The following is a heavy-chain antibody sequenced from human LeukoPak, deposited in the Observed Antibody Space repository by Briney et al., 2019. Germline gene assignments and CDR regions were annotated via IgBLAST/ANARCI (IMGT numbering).Heavy chain of an antibody. CDR1: GFTFSSYS. V-gene: IGHV3-21*04. J-gene: IGHJ4*02. D-gene: IGHD5-18*01. CDR2: ISSSSSYI. Sequence: GGSLRLSCAASGFTFSSYSMNWVRQAPGKGLEWVSSISSSSSYIYYADSVKGRFSTSRDNAKNTLYLHMNNLRAEDTAIYYCTKDTLRSGYPSQFDYWGQGILVTVSS. CDR3: TKDTLRSGYPSQFDY.